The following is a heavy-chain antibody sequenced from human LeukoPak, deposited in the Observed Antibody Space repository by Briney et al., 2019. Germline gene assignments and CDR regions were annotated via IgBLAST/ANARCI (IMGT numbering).Heavy chain of an antibody. D-gene: IGHD3-10*01. CDR3: AKDQGLWGSGSYYAIFDY. CDR1: GFTFSGYG. J-gene: IGHJ4*02. Sequence: PGGTLRLSCAASGFTFSGYGMSWVRQAPGKGLEWVSAISGSGGSTYYADSVKGRFTISRDNSNNTLYLQMNSLRAEDTAVYYCAKDQGLWGSGSYYAIFDYWGQGTLVTVSS. CDR2: ISGSGGST. V-gene: IGHV3-23*01.